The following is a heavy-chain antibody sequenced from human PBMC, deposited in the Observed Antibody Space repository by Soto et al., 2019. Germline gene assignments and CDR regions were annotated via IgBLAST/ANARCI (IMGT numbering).Heavy chain of an antibody. V-gene: IGHV3-30-3*01. Sequence: QVQLVGSGGGVVQPGRSLRLSCAPSGFTFSNYAMHWVRQAPGKGLEWVAVISYDGSNKYYADSVKGRFTISRDNSKNTXXLQMNSLRAEDTAVYYCARDKRDLRFLEWSYYFDYWGQGTLVTVSS. J-gene: IGHJ4*02. D-gene: IGHD3-3*01. CDR3: ARDKRDLRFLEWSYYFDY. CDR1: GFTFSNYA. CDR2: ISYDGSNK.